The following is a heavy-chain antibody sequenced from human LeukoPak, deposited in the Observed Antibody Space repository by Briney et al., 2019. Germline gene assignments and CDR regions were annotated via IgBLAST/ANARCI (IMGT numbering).Heavy chain of an antibody. V-gene: IGHV4-4*02. CDR3: ARDRKRIAVAGTFDY. Sequence: SGTLSLTCAVSGGSISSSNWWSWVRQPPGKGLEWIGEIYHSGSTNYNPSLKSRVTISVDKSKNQFSLKLSSVTAADTAVYYCARDRKRIAVAGTFDYWGQGTLVTVSS. J-gene: IGHJ4*02. D-gene: IGHD6-19*01. CDR1: GGSISSSNW. CDR2: IYHSGST.